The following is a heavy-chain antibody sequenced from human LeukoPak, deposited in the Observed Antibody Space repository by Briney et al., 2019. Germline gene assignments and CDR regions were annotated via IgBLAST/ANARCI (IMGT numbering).Heavy chain of an antibody. D-gene: IGHD3-22*01. Sequence: PGGSLRLSCAASGFTVSSNYMSWVRQAPGKGLEWVSAISGSGGSTYHADSVKGRFTISRDNSKNTLYLQMNSLRAEDTAVYYCAKANYYDSSGYYENLDYWGQGTLVTVSS. V-gene: IGHV3-23*01. CDR2: ISGSGGST. CDR1: GFTVSSNY. CDR3: AKANYYDSSGYYENLDY. J-gene: IGHJ4*02.